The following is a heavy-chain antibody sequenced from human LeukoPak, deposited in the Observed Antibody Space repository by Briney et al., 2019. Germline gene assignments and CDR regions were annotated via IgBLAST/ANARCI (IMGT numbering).Heavy chain of an antibody. CDR1: EFILSSYA. D-gene: IGHD2-15*01. V-gene: IGHV3-53*01. Sequence: GGSLRLSCEASEFILSSYAMSWVRQAPGKGLEWVSVIYKGGNTYYIDSVKGRFTISRDTSKNTLYLQMNSLRAEDTAVYYCASRHCSGGGCYFAGADPFDYWGQGTLVTVSS. J-gene: IGHJ4*02. CDR3: ASRHCSGGGCYFAGADPFDY. CDR2: IYKGGNT.